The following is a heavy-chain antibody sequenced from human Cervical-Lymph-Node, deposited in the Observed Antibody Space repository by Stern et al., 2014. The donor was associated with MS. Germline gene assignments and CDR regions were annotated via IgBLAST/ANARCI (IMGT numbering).Heavy chain of an antibody. V-gene: IGHV1-18*01. CDR1: GYPFTTYG. Sequence: QVQLVQSGTEVKKPGASVLVSCKASGYPFTTYGITWVRQAPGQGLEWMGWISADSGNTKYAQKFQDRVTMTRDTTTGTAYMEVRSLRSEDTAVYYCARDKMHAFDYWGQGTQVTVPS. J-gene: IGHJ4*02. CDR2: ISADSGNT. CDR3: ARDKMHAFDY. D-gene: IGHD2-8*01.